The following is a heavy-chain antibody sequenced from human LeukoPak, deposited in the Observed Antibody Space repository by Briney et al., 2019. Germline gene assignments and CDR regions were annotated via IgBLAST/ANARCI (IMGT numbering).Heavy chain of an antibody. Sequence: SVKVSCKASGGTFSSYAISWVRQAPGQGLEWMGGIIPIFGTANYAQKFQDRVTITADESTSTAYMELSSLRSEDTAVYYCASDYGDFLFDYWGQGTLVTVSS. CDR2: IIPIFGTA. CDR3: ASDYGDFLFDY. V-gene: IGHV1-69*13. J-gene: IGHJ4*02. D-gene: IGHD4-17*01. CDR1: GGTFSSYA.